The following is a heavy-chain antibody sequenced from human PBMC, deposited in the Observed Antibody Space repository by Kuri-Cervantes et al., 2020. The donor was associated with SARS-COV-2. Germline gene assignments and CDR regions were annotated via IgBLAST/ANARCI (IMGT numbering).Heavy chain of an antibody. V-gene: IGHV4-30-4*08. CDR1: GGPITGGPISDDSYY. J-gene: IGHJ6*03. CDR2: IYYTGTT. CDR3: VRARSVAARYFYYYMDV. Sequence: SETLSLTCSVSGGPITGGPISDDSYYWTWIRQPPGKGLEWIGYIYYTGTTYYNPSLKSRVTISVDTSKNQFSLKLNSVTPADTALYYCVRARSVAARYFYYYMDVWGSGTTVTVS. D-gene: IGHD6-6*01.